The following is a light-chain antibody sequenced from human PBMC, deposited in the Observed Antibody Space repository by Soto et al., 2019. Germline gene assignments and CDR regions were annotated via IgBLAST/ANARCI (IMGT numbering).Light chain of an antibody. CDR2: DVS. J-gene: IGLJ1*01. CDR1: SSDVGGYNY. CDR3: SSYTSSFYV. V-gene: IGLV2-14*01. Sequence: QSALTQPASVSGSPGQSITISCTGTSSDVGGYNYVSWYQQHPGKAPKLMIYDVSNRPSGVSNRFSGSKSGNTASLTISGLQAEDEADYYCSSYTSSFYVFGTGTKVTAL.